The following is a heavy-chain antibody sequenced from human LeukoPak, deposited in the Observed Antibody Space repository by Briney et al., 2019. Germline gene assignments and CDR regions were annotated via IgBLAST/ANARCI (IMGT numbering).Heavy chain of an antibody. CDR2: IYYSGST. CDR1: GGSISSSSYY. V-gene: IGHV4-39*07. D-gene: IGHD3-10*01. Sequence: SETLSLTCTVSGGSISSSSYYWGWIRQPPGKGLEWIGSIYYSGSTYYNPSLKSRVTISVDTSKSQFSLKLSSVTAADTAVYYCARDRDYYGSGVGLLDYWGQGTLVTVSS. CDR3: ARDRDYYGSGVGLLDY. J-gene: IGHJ4*02.